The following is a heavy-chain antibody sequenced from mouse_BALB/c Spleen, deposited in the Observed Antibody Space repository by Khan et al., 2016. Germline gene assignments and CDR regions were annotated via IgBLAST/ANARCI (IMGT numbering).Heavy chain of an antibody. J-gene: IGHJ3*01. D-gene: IGHD4-1*01. CDR3: ARGGANWDAFAY. CDR1: GYTFTNYG. Sequence: QIQLVQSGPELKKPGETVKISCKASGYTFTNYGMNWVKQAPGQGLKWMGWINTYTGEPTYADDFKGRFAFSLETSASTAYLQINNLKNEDTATYFCARGGANWDAFAYWGQGTLVTVSA. V-gene: IGHV9-3-1*01. CDR2: INTYTGEP.